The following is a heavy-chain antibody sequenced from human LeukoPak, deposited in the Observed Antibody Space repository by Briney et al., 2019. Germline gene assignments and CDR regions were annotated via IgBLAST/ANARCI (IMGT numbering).Heavy chain of an antibody. Sequence: GGSLRFSCAASGFTFSTYGMHWVRQAPAKGPEWVAVIWYDGSNKYYADSVKGRFTISRDNSKNTLYLQMNSLRAEDTAVYYCARDAIAAAVNNWFDPWGQGTLVTVSS. D-gene: IGHD6-13*01. V-gene: IGHV3-33*08. J-gene: IGHJ5*02. CDR2: IWYDGSNK. CDR1: GFTFSTYG. CDR3: ARDAIAAAVNNWFDP.